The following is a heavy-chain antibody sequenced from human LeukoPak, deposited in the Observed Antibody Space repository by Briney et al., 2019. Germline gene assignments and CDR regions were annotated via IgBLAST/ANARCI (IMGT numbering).Heavy chain of an antibody. V-gene: IGHV4-34*01. J-gene: IGHJ6*03. CDR1: GGSFSGYY. CDR3: ARAAAYYYYYMDV. D-gene: IGHD6-25*01. Sequence: SETLSLTCAVYGGSFSGYYWSWIRQPPGKGLEWIGEINHSGSTNYNPSLKSRVTISVDTSKNQFSLRLSSVTAADTAVYYCARAAAYYYYYMDVWGKGTTVTVSS. CDR2: INHSGST.